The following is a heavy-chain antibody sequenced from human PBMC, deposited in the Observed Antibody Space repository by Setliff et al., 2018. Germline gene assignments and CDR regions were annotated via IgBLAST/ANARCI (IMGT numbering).Heavy chain of an antibody. Sequence: ASETLSLTCSVSSGSIGSHYWNWMRQPPGKGLEWIGHVFHTGSTKYNPSLRSRVTISVDTSENYFSLRLTSVTAADTAVYYCARAPPSVPYGDYGPRQYFDLWGRGSRVTVSS. CDR1: SGSIGSHY. CDR3: ARAPPSVPYGDYGPRQYFDL. V-gene: IGHV4-59*11. CDR2: VFHTGST. D-gene: IGHD4-17*01. J-gene: IGHJ2*01.